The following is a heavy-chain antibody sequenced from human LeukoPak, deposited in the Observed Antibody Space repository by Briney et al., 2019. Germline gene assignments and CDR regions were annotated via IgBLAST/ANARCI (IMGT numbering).Heavy chain of an antibody. Sequence: EASVKVSCKASGGTFSSYASSWVRQAPGQGLEWMGGIIPIFGTANYAQKFQGRVTITADKSTSTAYMELSSLRSEDTAVYYCARGPDIVVVPAAHAGGHYYYGMDVWGKGTTVTVSS. CDR1: GGTFSSYA. CDR2: IIPIFGTA. D-gene: IGHD2-2*01. V-gene: IGHV1-69*06. CDR3: ARGPDIVVVPAAHAGGHYYYGMDV. J-gene: IGHJ6*04.